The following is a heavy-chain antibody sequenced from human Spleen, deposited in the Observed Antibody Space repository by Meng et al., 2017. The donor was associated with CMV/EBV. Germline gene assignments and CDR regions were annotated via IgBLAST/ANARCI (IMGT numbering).Heavy chain of an antibody. Sequence: GESLKISCAASGFIFTDFAMGWVRQAPGEGLEWVSAISGSGGSTYYADSVKGRFTISRDNSKNTLYLQMNSLRAEDTAVYYCAKRSDYGGNSGYFDSWGQGTLVTVSS. CDR3: AKRSDYGGNSGYFDS. V-gene: IGHV3-23*01. CDR1: GFIFTDFA. CDR2: ISGSGGST. D-gene: IGHD4-23*01. J-gene: IGHJ4*02.